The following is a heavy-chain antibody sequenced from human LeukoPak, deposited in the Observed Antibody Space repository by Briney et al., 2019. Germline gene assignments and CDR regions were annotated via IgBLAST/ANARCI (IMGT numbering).Heavy chain of an antibody. Sequence: ASVKVSCKASGYTFTGDYMHWVRQAPGQGLEWMGWINPNSGGTNYAQKFQGRVTMTRDTSISTAYMELSRLRSDDTAVYYCARGPGIAAAGTRGYFQHWGQGTLVTVSS. CDR1: GYTFTGDY. D-gene: IGHD6-13*01. J-gene: IGHJ1*01. CDR2: INPNSGGT. CDR3: ARGPGIAAAGTRGYFQH. V-gene: IGHV1-2*02.